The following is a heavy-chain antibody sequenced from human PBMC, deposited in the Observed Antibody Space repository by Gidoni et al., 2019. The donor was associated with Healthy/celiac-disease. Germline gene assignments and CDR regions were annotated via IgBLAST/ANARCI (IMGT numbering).Heavy chain of an antibody. J-gene: IGHJ4*02. Sequence: QVQLQESGPVLVKPSQTLSLTCTVSGGSISSGCYYWSWIRQHPGKGLEWIGYIYYSGGAYYNPSLKSRVTKSVDTSKNQFSLKLSYVTAADTAVYYCARARRDYYESSGYFDYWGQGTLVTVSS. D-gene: IGHD3-22*01. V-gene: IGHV4-31*03. CDR1: GGSISSGCYY. CDR2: IYYSGGA. CDR3: ARARRDYYESSGYFDY.